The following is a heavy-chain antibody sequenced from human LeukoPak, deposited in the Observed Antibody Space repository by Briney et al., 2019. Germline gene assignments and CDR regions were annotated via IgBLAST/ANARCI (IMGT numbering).Heavy chain of an antibody. J-gene: IGHJ4*02. CDR3: ARAGNGHY. V-gene: IGHV3-23*01. Sequence: GGSLRLSCAASGFTFSSYAMSWVRQAPGKGLEWVSAISGSGGSTYYADSVKGRFTISRDNAKNSLYLQMSSLRAEDTAVYYCARAGNGHYWGQGILVTISS. D-gene: IGHD1-1*01. CDR2: ISGSGGST. CDR1: GFTFSSYA.